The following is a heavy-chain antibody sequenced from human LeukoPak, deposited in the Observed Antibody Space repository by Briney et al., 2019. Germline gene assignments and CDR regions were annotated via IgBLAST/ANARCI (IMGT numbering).Heavy chain of an antibody. CDR1: GFRFSTFL. V-gene: IGHV3-7*01. Sequence: GSLRLFCAAFGFRFSTFLMAWGPPAPGKGLEWVADINPDGSEKHYLDSVRGRFSVSRDNAKNSVYLQMSRLSVEDTATYYCTKGGHLDYWGQGTLVTVSS. D-gene: IGHD3-16*01. CDR3: TKGGHLDY. CDR2: INPDGSEK. J-gene: IGHJ4*02.